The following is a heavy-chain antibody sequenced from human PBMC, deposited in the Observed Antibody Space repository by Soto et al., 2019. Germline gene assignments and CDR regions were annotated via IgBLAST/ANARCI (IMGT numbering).Heavy chain of an antibody. Sequence: QVQLVQSGAEVKKPGSSVKVSCKASAVSFSSNALTWVRQAPGQGLEWMGGIIPYFHTANYSQKFQGRVTIYAEKPTRTAYMDLSSLRSEDTAVYYCARLRGPYGGTSRGVFEIVGQGTMVTVSS. D-gene: IGHD4-17*01. V-gene: IGHV1-69*06. CDR2: IIPYFHTA. J-gene: IGHJ3*02. CDR1: AVSFSSNA. CDR3: ARLRGPYGGTSRGVFEI.